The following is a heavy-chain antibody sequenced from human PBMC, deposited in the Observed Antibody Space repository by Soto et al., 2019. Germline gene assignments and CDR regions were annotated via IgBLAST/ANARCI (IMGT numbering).Heavy chain of an antibody. V-gene: IGHV3-21*01. J-gene: IGHJ6*02. CDR2: ISSSSSYI. CDR3: ARGTVGYCSSTSCSNYYYYGMDV. Sequence: PGGSLRLSCAASGFTFSSYSMNWVRQAPGKGLEWVSSISSSSSYIYYADSVKGRFTISRDNAKNSLYLQMNSLRAEDTAVYYCARGTVGYCSSTSCSNYYYYGMDVWGQGTTVTVS. D-gene: IGHD2-2*01. CDR1: GFTFSSYS.